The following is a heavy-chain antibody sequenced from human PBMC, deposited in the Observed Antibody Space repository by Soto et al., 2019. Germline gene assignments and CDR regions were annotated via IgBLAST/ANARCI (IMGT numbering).Heavy chain of an antibody. CDR2: IWYDGSNK. J-gene: IGHJ5*02. CDR3: ARDYCSSTSCYRNWFDP. Sequence: QVQLVESGGGVVQPGRSLRLSCAASGFTFSSYGMHWVRQAPGKGLEWVAVIWYDGSNKYYADSVKGRFTISRDNSKNTVDLQRNSLRAEDTAVYYCARDYCSSTSCYRNWFDPWGQGTLVTVCS. CDR1: GFTFSSYG. V-gene: IGHV3-33*01. D-gene: IGHD2-2*01.